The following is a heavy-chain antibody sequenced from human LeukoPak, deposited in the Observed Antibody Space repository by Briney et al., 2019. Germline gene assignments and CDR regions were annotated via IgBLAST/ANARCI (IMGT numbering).Heavy chain of an antibody. J-gene: IGHJ2*01. CDR2: ISYDGSNK. V-gene: IGHV3-30*03. CDR3: ARDRGAMGSGWYKVNWYFDL. D-gene: IGHD6-19*01. CDR1: GFTFSSYG. Sequence: RAGGSLRLSCAASGFTFSSYGMHWVRQAPGKGLEWVAVISYDGSNKYYADSVKGRFTISRDNSKNTLYLQMNSLRAEDTAVYYCARDRGAMGSGWYKVNWYFDLWGRGTLVTVSS.